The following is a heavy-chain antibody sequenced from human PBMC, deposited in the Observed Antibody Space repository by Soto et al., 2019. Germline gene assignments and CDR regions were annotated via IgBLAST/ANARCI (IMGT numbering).Heavy chain of an antibody. CDR3: ARDRTGITMVRGVIIN. CDR2: IYHSGST. J-gene: IGHJ4*02. Sequence: PSETLSLTCAVSGGSISSSNWWSWVRQPPGKGLEWIGEIYHSGSTNYNPSLKSRVTISVDKSKNQFSLKLSSVTAADTAVYYCARDRTGITMVRGVIINWGQGTLVTVSS. D-gene: IGHD3-10*01. V-gene: IGHV4-4*02. CDR1: GGSISSSNW.